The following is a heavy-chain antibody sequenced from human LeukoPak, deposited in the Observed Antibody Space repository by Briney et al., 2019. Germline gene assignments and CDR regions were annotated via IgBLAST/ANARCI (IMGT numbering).Heavy chain of an antibody. D-gene: IGHD5-12*01. CDR1: GGSFSGYD. J-gene: IGHJ4*02. CDR3: ARVSLRPRGYSGYGVDY. CDR2: INHSGST. Sequence: SETLSLTCAVYGGSFSGYDWSWIRQPPGKGLEWIGEINHSGSTNYNPSLKSRVTISVDTSKNQFSLKLSSVTAADTAVYYCARVSLRPRGYSGYGVDYWGQGTLVTVSS. V-gene: IGHV4-34*01.